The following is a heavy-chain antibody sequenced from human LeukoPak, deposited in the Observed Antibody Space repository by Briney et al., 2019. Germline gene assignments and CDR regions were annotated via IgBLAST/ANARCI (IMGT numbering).Heavy chain of an antibody. CDR2: ISSSSSYI. J-gene: IGHJ4*02. CDR1: GFTVTRNY. CDR3: AKDTHRDGHSPGY. Sequence: GGSLRLSCAASGFTVTRNYMTWVRQAPGKGLEWVSSISSSSSYIYYADSVKGRFTISRDNSKNTLYLQMNSLRAEDTAVYYCAKDTHRDGHSPGYWGQGTLVTVSS. D-gene: IGHD5-24*01. V-gene: IGHV3-21*01.